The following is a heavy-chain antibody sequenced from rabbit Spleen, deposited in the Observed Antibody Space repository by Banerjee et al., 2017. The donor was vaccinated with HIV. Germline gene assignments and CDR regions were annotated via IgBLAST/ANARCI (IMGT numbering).Heavy chain of an antibody. V-gene: IGHV1S40*01. CDR1: GFSFSSGYD. Sequence: QQLVESGGGLVKPGASLTLTCKASGFSFSSGYDMCWVRQAPGKGLEWIACIYTGNSKTYYASWAKGRFTISKTSSTTVTLQMTSLTVADTATYFCARDSAGREDFNLWGQGTLVTVS. J-gene: IGHJ4*01. CDR2: IYTGNSKT. CDR3: ARDSAGREDFNL. D-gene: IGHD4-2*01.